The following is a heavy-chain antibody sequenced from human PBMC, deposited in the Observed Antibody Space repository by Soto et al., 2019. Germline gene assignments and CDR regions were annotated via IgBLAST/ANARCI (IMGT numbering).Heavy chain of an antibody. CDR3: ARQGDPGGYYYYGMDV. CDR1: GGTFSSYA. CDR2: IIPIFGTA. J-gene: IGHJ6*02. V-gene: IGHV1-69*12. Sequence: QVQLVQSGAEVKKPGSSVKVSCKASGGTFSSYAISWVRQAPGQGREWMGGIIPIFGTADYAQKFQGRVTITADESTSTAYMELSSLRSEDTAVYYCARQGDPGGYYYYGMDVWGQGTTVTVSS. D-gene: IGHD2-21*02.